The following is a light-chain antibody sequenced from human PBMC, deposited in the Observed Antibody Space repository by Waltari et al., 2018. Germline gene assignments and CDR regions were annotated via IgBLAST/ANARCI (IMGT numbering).Light chain of an antibody. CDR3: QQSYRSPLT. J-gene: IGKJ1*01. CDR2: STS. CDR1: QTVSSY. V-gene: IGKV1-39*01. Sequence: DIQMTQSPSSLSASVGDRVTITCRASQTVSSYLNCYQQKPGKAPKLLIYSTSSLQSGVPSRFSGSGAGTDFTLTISSLRPEDFATYYCQQSYRSPLTFGQGTKVEIK.